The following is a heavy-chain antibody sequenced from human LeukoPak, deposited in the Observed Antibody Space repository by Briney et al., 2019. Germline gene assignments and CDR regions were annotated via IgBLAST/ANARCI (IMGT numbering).Heavy chain of an antibody. CDR1: GESFSGYY. CDR3: ARAQDRGYGDY. V-gene: IGHV4-34*01. D-gene: IGHD5-12*01. CDR2: INHSGST. Sequence: SETLSLTCAVYGESFSGYYWTWIRQPPGKGLEWIGEINHSGSTNYNPSLKSRVTISVDTSKNQFSLKLSSVTAADTAVYYCARAQDRGYGDYWGQGTLVTASS. J-gene: IGHJ4*02.